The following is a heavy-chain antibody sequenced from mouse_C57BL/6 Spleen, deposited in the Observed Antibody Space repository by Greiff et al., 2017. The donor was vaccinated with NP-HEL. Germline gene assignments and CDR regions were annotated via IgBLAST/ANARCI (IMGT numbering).Heavy chain of an antibody. Sequence: VQLVESGAELARPGASVKLSCKASGYTFTSYGISWVKQRTGQGLEWIGEIYPRSGNTYYNEKFKGKATLTADKSSSTAYMELRSLTSEDSAVYFCARSIITTVVNVWGTGTTVTVSS. CDR1: GYTFTSYG. J-gene: IGHJ1*03. V-gene: IGHV1-81*01. CDR3: ARSIITTVVNV. CDR2: IYPRSGNT. D-gene: IGHD1-1*01.